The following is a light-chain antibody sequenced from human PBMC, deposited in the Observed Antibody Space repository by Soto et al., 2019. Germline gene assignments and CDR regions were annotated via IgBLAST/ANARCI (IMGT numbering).Light chain of an antibody. V-gene: IGKV3-15*01. CDR2: GAS. CDR1: QNVRSN. Sequence: EIVMTQSPATLSVSPGGGATLSCRASQNVRSNLAWYQQRPGQAPRLLIYGASTRATGIPTRFSGSGSGTEFTLTISSLQSEDFAAYYCQQYTNWRTFGQGTKVDIK. J-gene: IGKJ1*01. CDR3: QQYTNWRT.